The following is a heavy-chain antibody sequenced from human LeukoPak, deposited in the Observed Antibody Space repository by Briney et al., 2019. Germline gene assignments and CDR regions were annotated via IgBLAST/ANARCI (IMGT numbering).Heavy chain of an antibody. CDR3: AKTRIVCTSVSCPGGGFDY. CDR1: GFTFSSYA. Sequence: GGSLRLSCAASGFTFSSYAMSWVRQAPGKGLEWVSGIRGSGDITYYADSVKGRFTISRDNFKNTLYLQMNSLRAEDTAVFYCAKTRIVCTSVSCPGGGFDYWGHGTLVTVSS. CDR2: IRGSGDIT. J-gene: IGHJ4*01. V-gene: IGHV3-23*01. D-gene: IGHD2-2*01.